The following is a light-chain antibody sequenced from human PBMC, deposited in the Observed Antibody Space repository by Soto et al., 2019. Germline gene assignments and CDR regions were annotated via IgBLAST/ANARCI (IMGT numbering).Light chain of an antibody. Sequence: QSALTQPASVSGSPGQSITISCTGTSSDVGGYNYVSWYQQHPGKAPKLMIYDVSDRPSGVSNRFSGSKSGNTASLSFSGLQSDDEGAYYFSSYTSCRTYVFGTGTKLTVL. CDR2: DVS. J-gene: IGLJ1*01. CDR1: SSDVGGYNY. V-gene: IGLV2-14*01. CDR3: SSYTSCRTYV.